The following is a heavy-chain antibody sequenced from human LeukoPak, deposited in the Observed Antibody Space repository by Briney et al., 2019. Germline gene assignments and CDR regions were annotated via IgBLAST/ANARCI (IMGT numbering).Heavy chain of an antibody. Sequence: GGSLRLSCDASGFTFSTYALSWVRQAPGEGLEWVSGLSGSGGSTWYADSVKGRFTISRDNSKNTVYLHMNSLRAEDTAVYYCAKFEGLCGSANTCYHFDCWGQGTLVTVSS. CDR1: GFTFSTYA. CDR2: LSGSGGST. CDR3: AKFEGLCGSANTCYHFDC. J-gene: IGHJ4*02. V-gene: IGHV3-23*01. D-gene: IGHD2-2*01.